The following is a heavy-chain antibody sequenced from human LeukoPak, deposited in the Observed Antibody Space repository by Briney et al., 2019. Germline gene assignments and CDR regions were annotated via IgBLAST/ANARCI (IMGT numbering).Heavy chain of an antibody. V-gene: IGHV4-34*01. Sequence: TGGSLRLSCAASGFTFSSYSMNWVRQAPGKGLEWIGEINHSGSTNYNPSLKSRVTISVDTSKNQFSLKLSSVTAADTAVYYCARGANRNYFDYWGQGTLVTVSS. CDR2: INHSGST. CDR1: GFTFSSYS. D-gene: IGHD2-8*01. J-gene: IGHJ4*02. CDR3: ARGANRNYFDY.